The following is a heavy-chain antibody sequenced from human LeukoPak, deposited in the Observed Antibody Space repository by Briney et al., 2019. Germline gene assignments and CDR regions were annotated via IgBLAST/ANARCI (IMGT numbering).Heavy chain of an antibody. CDR3: ARAGGYCGRISCPYYFDY. Sequence: ASVKVSFKSSGYTFTSYDINWVRQANGQGLEWMGWMNPNSGNTGYAQKFQGRVTMTRNTSISTAYMELSSLRSEDTAVYYCARAGGYCGRISCPYYFDYWGQGSLVAVSS. V-gene: IGHV1-8*01. CDR2: MNPNSGNT. CDR1: GYTFTSYD. D-gene: IGHD2-15*01. J-gene: IGHJ4*02.